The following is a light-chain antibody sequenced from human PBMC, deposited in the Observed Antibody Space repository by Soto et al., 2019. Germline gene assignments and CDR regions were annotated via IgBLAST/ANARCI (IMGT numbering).Light chain of an antibody. V-gene: IGKV3-11*01. CDR3: QQRSNWPPYT. Sequence: EIVLTQSPSTLSLSPGERATLSCRASQSVSSYLAWYQQKPGQAPRLLIYDASTMPTGIPARFSGSGSGTAFSPTISSREPEDFAAYYYQQRSNWPPYTFGQGTKLEIK. CDR1: QSVSSY. CDR2: DAS. J-gene: IGKJ2*01.